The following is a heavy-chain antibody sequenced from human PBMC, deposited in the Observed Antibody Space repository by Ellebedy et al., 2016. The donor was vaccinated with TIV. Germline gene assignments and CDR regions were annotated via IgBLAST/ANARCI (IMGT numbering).Heavy chain of an antibody. Sequence: GGSLRLXXAASGFTFSSYAMSWVRQAPGKGLEWVSAISGSGGSTYYADSVKGRFTISRDNSKNTLYLQMNSLRAEDTAVYYCARDWTEGAFDIWGQGTMVTVSS. V-gene: IGHV3-23*01. CDR2: ISGSGGST. CDR3: ARDWTEGAFDI. CDR1: GFTFSSYA. D-gene: IGHD3/OR15-3a*01. J-gene: IGHJ3*02.